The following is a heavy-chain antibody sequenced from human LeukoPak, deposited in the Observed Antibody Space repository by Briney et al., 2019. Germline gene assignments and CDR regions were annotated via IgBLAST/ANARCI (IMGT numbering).Heavy chain of an antibody. CDR1: GGSISIYY. J-gene: IGHJ3*02. V-gene: IGHV4-59*01. CDR2: IYSSGST. Sequence: SETLSLTCTVSGGSISIYYWGWIRQPPGKGLEWIGYIYSSGSTNYNPSLKSRVAISADTSKNQFSLKLSSVTAADTAVYYCAKATFFLDAFDIWGQGTMVTVSS. CDR3: AKATFFLDAFDI. D-gene: IGHD3-3*02.